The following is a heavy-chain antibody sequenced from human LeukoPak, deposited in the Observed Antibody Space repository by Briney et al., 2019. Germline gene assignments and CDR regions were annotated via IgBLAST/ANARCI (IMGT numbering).Heavy chain of an antibody. J-gene: IGHJ4*02. D-gene: IGHD3-22*01. Sequence: ASVKVSCEASGYTFTSYYMHWVRQAPGQGLEWMGIINPSGGSTSYAQKFQGRVTMTRDTSTSTVYMELSSLRSEDTAVYYCARGHYYDSSGYQDYFDYWGQGTLVTVSS. CDR1: GYTFTSYY. V-gene: IGHV1-46*01. CDR2: INPSGGST. CDR3: ARGHYYDSSGYQDYFDY.